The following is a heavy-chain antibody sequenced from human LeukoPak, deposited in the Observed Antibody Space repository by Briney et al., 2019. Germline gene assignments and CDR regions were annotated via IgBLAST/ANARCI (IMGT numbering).Heavy chain of an antibody. Sequence: PGGSLRLSCAASGFTFSSYAMHWVRQAPGKGLEYVSAISSNGGSTYYANSVKGRFTISRDNSKNTLYLQMGSLRAEDMAVYYCARGVDSSWYGVWFDPWGQGTLVTVSS. V-gene: IGHV3-64*01. CDR1: GFTFSSYA. CDR3: ARGVDSSWYGVWFDP. CDR2: ISSNGGST. J-gene: IGHJ5*02. D-gene: IGHD6-13*01.